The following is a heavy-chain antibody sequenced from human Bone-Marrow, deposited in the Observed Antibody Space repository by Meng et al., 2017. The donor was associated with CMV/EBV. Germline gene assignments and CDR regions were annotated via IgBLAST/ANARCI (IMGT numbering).Heavy chain of an antibody. CDR3: ARSGSYYLPGGHPIDY. Sequence: KVSCKGSGYSFTNYWIGWVRQMPGKGLEWMGIIYPGDSDTRYSPSFQGQVTISADKSISAAYLQWRSLKASDTAMYYCARSGSYYLPGGHPIDYWGQGTLVTVPS. CDR2: IYPGDSDT. CDR1: GYSFTNYW. J-gene: IGHJ4*02. V-gene: IGHV5-51*01. D-gene: IGHD1-26*01.